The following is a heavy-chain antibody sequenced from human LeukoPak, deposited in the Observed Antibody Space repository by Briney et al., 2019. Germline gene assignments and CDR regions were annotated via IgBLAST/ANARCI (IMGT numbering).Heavy chain of an antibody. V-gene: IGHV1-2*02. Sequence: APVKVSCKASGYTITGYYIHWVRQAPAQGLEWMGWINPNSGDTNYAQKFQGRVTMTRDTSINTAFMELSRLRSDDTAVYYCARDRHWNQGNFDYWGQGTLVTVSS. CDR1: GYTITGYY. D-gene: IGHD1-1*01. CDR3: ARDRHWNQGNFDY. J-gene: IGHJ4*02. CDR2: INPNSGDT.